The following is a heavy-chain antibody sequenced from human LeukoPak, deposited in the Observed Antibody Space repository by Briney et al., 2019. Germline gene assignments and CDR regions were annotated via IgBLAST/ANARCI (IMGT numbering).Heavy chain of an antibody. J-gene: IGHJ4*02. D-gene: IGHD2-2*01. Sequence: SVKVSCKASGHTFTSYGISWVRQAPGQGLEWMGWISAYNGNTNYAQKFQGRVTMTTDTSTSTAYMELRSLRSDDTAVYYCARGHCSSTSCYRGVDYWGQGTLVTVSS. CDR2: ISAYNGNT. CDR3: ARGHCSSTSCYRGVDY. V-gene: IGHV1-18*01. CDR1: GHTFTSYG.